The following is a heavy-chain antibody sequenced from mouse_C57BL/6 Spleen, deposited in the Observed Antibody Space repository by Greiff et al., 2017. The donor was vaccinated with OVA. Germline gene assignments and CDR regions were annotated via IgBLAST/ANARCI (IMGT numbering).Heavy chain of an antibody. D-gene: IGHD2-1*01. Sequence: EVQLQQSGPGLVKPSQSLSLTCSVTGYSITRGYYWNWIRPFPGNQLEWMGYISYDGSNNYNPSLNNRISITRYTTMNQFVLKWNSVTTEDTATEDCARSTMDWYCDVWGTGTTVTVSS. CDR2: ISYDGSN. J-gene: IGHJ1*03. CDR3: ARSTMDWYCDV. CDR1: GYSITRGYY. V-gene: IGHV3-6*01.